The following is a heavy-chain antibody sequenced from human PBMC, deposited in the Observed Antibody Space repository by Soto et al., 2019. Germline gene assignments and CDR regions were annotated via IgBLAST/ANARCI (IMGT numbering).Heavy chain of an antibody. V-gene: IGHV1-69*06. CDR3: ARPIRREIWGYYYGSGIQGYYFDY. CDR2: IIPIFGTA. D-gene: IGHD3-10*01. Sequence: QVQLVQSGAEVKKPGSSVKVSCKASGGTFSSYAISWVRQAPGQGLEWMGGIIPIFGTANYAQKFQGRVTITADKSTSTAYMELSSLRSEDTAVYYCARPIRREIWGYYYGSGIQGYYFDYWGQGTLVTVSS. CDR1: GGTFSSYA. J-gene: IGHJ4*02.